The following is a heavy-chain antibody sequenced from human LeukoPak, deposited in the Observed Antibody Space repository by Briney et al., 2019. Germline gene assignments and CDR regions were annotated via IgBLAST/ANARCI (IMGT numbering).Heavy chain of an antibody. CDR3: ARGDRNYPGGY. CDR1: GGSISSYY. CDR2: IYYSGST. Sequence: SSETLSLTCTVSGGSISSYYWSWIRQPPGKGLEWIGYIYYSGSTNYNPSLKSRVTISVDTSKNQFSLKLSSVTAADTAVYYCARGDRNYPGGYWGQGTLVTVSS. J-gene: IGHJ4*02. V-gene: IGHV4-59*01. D-gene: IGHD1-14*01.